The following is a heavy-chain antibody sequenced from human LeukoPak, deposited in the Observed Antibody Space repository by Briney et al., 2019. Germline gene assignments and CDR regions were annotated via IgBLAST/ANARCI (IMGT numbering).Heavy chain of an antibody. CDR3: ARAEYSSSLGDY. CDR2: INPNSGNT. D-gene: IGHD6-6*01. J-gene: IGHJ4*02. V-gene: IGHV1-8*03. CDR1: GYTFTGYY. Sequence: ASVKVSCKASGYTFTGYYIHWVRQAPGQGLEWMGWINPNSGNTGYAQKFQGRVTITRNTSISTAYMELSSLRSEDTAVYYCARAEYSSSLGDYWGQGTLVTVSS.